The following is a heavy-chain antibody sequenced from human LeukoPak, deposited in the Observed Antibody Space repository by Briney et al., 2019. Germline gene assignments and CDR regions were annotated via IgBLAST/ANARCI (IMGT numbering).Heavy chain of an antibody. J-gene: IGHJ4*02. CDR2: IKQDESEK. CDR1: GFTFSSYW. CDR3: ARDPGIPAAGTVGYFDY. D-gene: IGHD6-13*01. Sequence: GGSLRLSCTASGFTFSSYWMSWVRQAPGKGLEWVANIKQDESEKFYVDSVKGRFTISRDNAKNSLYLQMNSLRAEDTAVYYCARDPGIPAAGTVGYFDYWGQGTLVTVSS. V-gene: IGHV3-7*01.